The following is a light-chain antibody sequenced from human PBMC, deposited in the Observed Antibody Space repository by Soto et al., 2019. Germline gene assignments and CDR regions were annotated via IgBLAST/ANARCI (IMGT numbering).Light chain of an antibody. J-gene: IGKJ4*01. CDR3: LQYNVYPLS. CDR1: QNINRW. V-gene: IGKV1-5*03. Sequence: DIQMTQSPSTLSASVGDRVTITCRARQNINRWLAWYKQRPGKAPNLLIHKASTLEAGVPSRFSGSASGTEFTLTISSLQPDDFAVYFCLQYNVYPLSFGGGTKVEIK. CDR2: KAS.